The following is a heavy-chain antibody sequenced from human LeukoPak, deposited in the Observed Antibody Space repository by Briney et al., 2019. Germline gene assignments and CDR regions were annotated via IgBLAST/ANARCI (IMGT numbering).Heavy chain of an antibody. Sequence: GESLQFSCKASGYSFTSYWIGWARQMPAKGLEWMGIIFPGDSDTRYSPSFQSHVTISADKSINPASLQWSRLNASDTAVYYGATRLRFPLLDPWGQGTLVTVSS. CDR3: ATRLRFPLLDP. D-gene: IGHD2-21*02. V-gene: IGHV5-51*01. CDR1: GYSFTSYW. CDR2: IFPGDSDT. J-gene: IGHJ5*02.